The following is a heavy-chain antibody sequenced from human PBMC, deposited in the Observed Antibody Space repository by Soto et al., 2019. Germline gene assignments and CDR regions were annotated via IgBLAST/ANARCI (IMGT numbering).Heavy chain of an antibody. CDR1: GGSISSSSYY. J-gene: IGHJ4*02. CDR3: ARRTVNIRTFYSGLKTHCFDY. CDR2: IYYSGST. D-gene: IGHD6-19*01. Sequence: SETLSLTCAVSGGSISSSSYYWGWIRQPPGKGLEWIGSIYYSGSTYYTPSLQSRVAISVGTSKNQFSLKLNSVTAADTAVYYCARRTVNIRTFYSGLKTHCFDYWGQGTLVTVSS. V-gene: IGHV4-39*01.